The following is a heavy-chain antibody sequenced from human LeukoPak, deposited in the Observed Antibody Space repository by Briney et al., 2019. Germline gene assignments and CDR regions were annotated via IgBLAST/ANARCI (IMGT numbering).Heavy chain of an antibody. J-gene: IGHJ4*02. D-gene: IGHD5-24*01. CDR3: ARLLGQVDGYRAFDY. CDR2: ISSTSSHI. V-gene: IGHV3-21*01. CDR1: GFTFSSYG. Sequence: GGSLGLSCAASGFTFSSYGINRVRQAPGKGLEWVSSISSTSSHIYYADSVRGRFTISRDNAKNSLYLQMNSLRAEDTAVYYCARLLGQVDGYRAFDYWGQGTLVTVSS.